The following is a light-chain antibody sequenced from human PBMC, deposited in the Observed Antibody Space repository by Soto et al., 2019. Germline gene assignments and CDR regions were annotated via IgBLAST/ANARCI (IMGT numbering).Light chain of an antibody. CDR1: SSNIGAGYD. J-gene: IGLJ3*02. Sequence: QSVLTQPHSVSGAPGQRVTISCTGSSSNIGAGYDVHWYQQLPGTAPKLLIYGNSNRPSGVPDRFSGSKSGTSASLAITGLQPEDEADYYCQSYDSNLSGWVFGGGTKLTV. CDR3: QSYDSNLSGWV. CDR2: GNS. V-gene: IGLV1-40*01.